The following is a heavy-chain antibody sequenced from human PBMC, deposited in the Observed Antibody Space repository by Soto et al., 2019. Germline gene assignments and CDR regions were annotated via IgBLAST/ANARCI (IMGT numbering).Heavy chain of an antibody. D-gene: IGHD6-19*01. CDR2: ISSSSSYI. CDR1: GFTFSSYS. CDR3: AGYSSGWYRDYYYGMDV. J-gene: IGHJ6*02. Sequence: GGSLRLSCAASGFTFSSYSMNWVRQAPGKGLEWVSSISSSSSYIYYADSVKGRFTISRDNAKNSLYLQMNSLRAEDTAVYYCAGYSSGWYRDYYYGMDVWGQGTTVTVSS. V-gene: IGHV3-21*01.